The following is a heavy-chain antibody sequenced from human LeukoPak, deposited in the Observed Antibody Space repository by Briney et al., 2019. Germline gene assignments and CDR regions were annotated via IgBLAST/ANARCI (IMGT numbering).Heavy chain of an antibody. CDR3: ARDLSNYAFDI. J-gene: IGHJ3*02. CDR2: INTNSGGT. D-gene: IGHD4/OR15-4a*01. Sequence: ASVKVSYMSSGYTFTGYYMHWVRQAPGQGLAWMGWINTNSGGTNYAQKFQGRVTMTRDTSISPAYMELSRLRSDDTAVYYCARDLSNYAFDIWGQGTMVTVSS. V-gene: IGHV1-2*02. CDR1: GYTFTGYY.